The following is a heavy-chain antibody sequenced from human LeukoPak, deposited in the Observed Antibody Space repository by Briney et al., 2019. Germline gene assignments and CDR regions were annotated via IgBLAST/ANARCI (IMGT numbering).Heavy chain of an antibody. CDR3: ARALGPSYYYYYGMDV. J-gene: IGHJ6*02. CDR2: INPNSGGT. CDR1: GYTFTGYY. D-gene: IGHD3-16*01. V-gene: IGHV1-2*02. Sequence: GASVKVSCKASGYTFTGYYMHWVRQAPGQGLEWMGWINPNSGGTNYAQKFQGRVTMTRDTSISTAYMELSRLRSDDTAVYYCARALGPSYYYYYGMDVWGQGTTVTVSS.